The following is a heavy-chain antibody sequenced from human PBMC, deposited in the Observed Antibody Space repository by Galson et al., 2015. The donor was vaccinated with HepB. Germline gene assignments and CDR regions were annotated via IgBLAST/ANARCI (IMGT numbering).Heavy chain of an antibody. CDR3: ARATSTLRYVYYYYYMDV. J-gene: IGHJ6*03. D-gene: IGHD1-14*01. Sequence: SVKVSCKASGYTFTGYYMHWVRQAPGQGLEWMGWINPNSGGTNYAQKFQGRVTMTRDTSISTAYMELSRLRSDDTAVYYCARATSTLRYVYYYYYMDVWGKGTTVTLSS. CDR2: INPNSGGT. V-gene: IGHV1-2*02. CDR1: GYTFTGYY.